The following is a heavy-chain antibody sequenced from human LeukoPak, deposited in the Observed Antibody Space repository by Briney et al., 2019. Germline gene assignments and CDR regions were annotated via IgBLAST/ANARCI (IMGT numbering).Heavy chain of an antibody. Sequence: PSETLSLTCTVSGGSISSSSYYWGWIRQPPGKGLEWIGSIYYSGGTYYNPSLKSRVTISVDTSKNQFSLKLSSVTAADTAVYYCARGIAVPPWGWFDPWGQGTLVTASS. V-gene: IGHV4-39*01. J-gene: IGHJ5*02. CDR2: IYYSGGT. D-gene: IGHD6-19*01. CDR1: GGSISSSSYY. CDR3: ARGIAVPPWGWFDP.